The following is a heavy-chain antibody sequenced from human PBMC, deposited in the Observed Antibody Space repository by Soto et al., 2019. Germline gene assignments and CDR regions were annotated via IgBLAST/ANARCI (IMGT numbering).Heavy chain of an antibody. CDR1: GGSISSSSYY. Sequence: SETLSLTCTVSGGSISSSSYYWGWIRQPPGKGLERIGSIYYSGSTYYNPSLKSRVTISVDTSKDQFSLKLSSVTAADTAVYYCARRYSAIVGATVIQIQLKGEYYGMDVWGQGTTVTVSS. CDR3: ARRYSAIVGATVIQIQLKGEYYGMDV. CDR2: IYYSGST. J-gene: IGHJ6*02. V-gene: IGHV4-39*01. D-gene: IGHD1-26*01.